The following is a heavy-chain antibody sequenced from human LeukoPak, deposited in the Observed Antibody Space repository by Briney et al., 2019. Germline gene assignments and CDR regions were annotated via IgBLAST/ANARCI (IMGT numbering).Heavy chain of an antibody. CDR3: ARDPDYPKWELLHDNPFLGPFDI. J-gene: IGHJ3*02. CDR1: GFTFSSYS. CDR2: ISSSSSYI. D-gene: IGHD1-26*01. V-gene: IGHV3-21*01. Sequence: PGGSLRLSCAASGFTFSSYSMNWVRQAPGKGLEWVSSISSSSSYIYYADSVKGRFTISRDNAKNSLYLQMNSLRAEDTAVYYCARDPDYPKWELLHDNPFLGPFDIWGQGTMVTVSS.